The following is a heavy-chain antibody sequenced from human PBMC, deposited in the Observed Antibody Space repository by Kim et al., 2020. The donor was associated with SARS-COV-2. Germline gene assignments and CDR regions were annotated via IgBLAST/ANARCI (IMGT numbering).Heavy chain of an antibody. CDR3: AKGGSWCDY. V-gene: IGHV3-23*01. Sequence: GDTFDADPVKGRFTVSRDNSRNTLYLQMNSLTAEDTALDYCAKGGSWCDYWGQGTLVTVSS. D-gene: IGHD6-13*01. CDR2: GDT. J-gene: IGHJ4*02.